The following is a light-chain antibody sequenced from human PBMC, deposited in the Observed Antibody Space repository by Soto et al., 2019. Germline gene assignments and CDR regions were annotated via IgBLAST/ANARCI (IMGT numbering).Light chain of an antibody. V-gene: IGKV3-15*01. CDR2: GAY. CDR3: QHYNELPLT. CDR1: QSVSTN. Sequence: EIVMTQYPATLSVSPGEGGTLSCMASQSVSTNLAWYQQKPGQGPRLLIFGAYTRAIGITARFSGSGSGTDFTLTISSLQSEDFAVYYCQHYNELPLTVGGGTKVEIK. J-gene: IGKJ4*01.